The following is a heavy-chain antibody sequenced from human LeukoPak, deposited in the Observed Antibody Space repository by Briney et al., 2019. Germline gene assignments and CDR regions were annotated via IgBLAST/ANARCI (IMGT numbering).Heavy chain of an antibody. J-gene: IGHJ4*02. Sequence: GGSLRLSCAASGFTLSSYAMHWVRQAPGKGLEWVAVISYDGSNKYYADSVKGRFTISRDNSKNTLYLQMNSLRAEDTAVYYCARTAIVLMVYASFDYWGQGTLVTVSS. CDR1: GFTLSSYA. CDR3: ARTAIVLMVYASFDY. D-gene: IGHD2-8*01. V-gene: IGHV3-30-3*01. CDR2: ISYDGSNK.